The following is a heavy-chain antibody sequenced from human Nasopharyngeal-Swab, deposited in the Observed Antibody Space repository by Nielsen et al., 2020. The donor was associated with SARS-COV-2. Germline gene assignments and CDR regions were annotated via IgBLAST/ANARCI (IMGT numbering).Heavy chain of an antibody. CDR1: GVIFSKYW. CDR3: VKHQGSSSDQ. J-gene: IGHJ4*02. V-gene: IGHV3-74*01. Sequence: GESLAISCVASGVIFSKYWMHWVRQAPGKGLVWVSRVNQDGSRTDYADSVRGRFTISRDNAKNTLYLQMNSLRVEDTAVYYCVKHQGSSSDQWGQGTLVTVSS. CDR2: VNQDGSRT.